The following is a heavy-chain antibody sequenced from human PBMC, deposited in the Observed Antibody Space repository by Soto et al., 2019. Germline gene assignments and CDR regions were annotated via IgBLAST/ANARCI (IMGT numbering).Heavy chain of an antibody. CDR1: GDTISTCGYS. D-gene: IGHD3-10*01. CDR2: TYHSGNP. V-gene: IGHV4-30-2*02. J-gene: IGHJ6*02. CDR3: ARGSTMVRVVTYVPSGMDV. Sequence: SDTLSLTCGVSGDTISTCGYSWALIRQPPGKALEWIGHTYHSGNPYYNPSLKSRVIISVDRSKNQFSLKLSSVTAADTAVYYCARGSTMVRVVTYVPSGMDVWGQRTTLTVSS.